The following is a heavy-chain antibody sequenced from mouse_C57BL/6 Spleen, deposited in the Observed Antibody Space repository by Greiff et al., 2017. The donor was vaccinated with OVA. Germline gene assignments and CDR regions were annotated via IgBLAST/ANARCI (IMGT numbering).Heavy chain of an antibody. CDR3: ARGGYYGSSFYWYFDV. J-gene: IGHJ1*03. V-gene: IGHV3-6*01. CDR1: GYSITSGYY. CDR2: ISYDGSN. Sequence: ESGPGLVKPSQSLSLTCSVTGYSITSGYYWNWIRQFPGNKLEWMGYISYDGSNNYNPSLKNRISITRDTSKNQLFLKLNSVTTEDTATYYCARGGYYGSSFYWYFDVWGTGTTVTVSS. D-gene: IGHD1-1*01.